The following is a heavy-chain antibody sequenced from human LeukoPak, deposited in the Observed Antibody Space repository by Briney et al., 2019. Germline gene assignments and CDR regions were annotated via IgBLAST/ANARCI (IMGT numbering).Heavy chain of an antibody. CDR1: GYAFTDYG. CDR3: VTLPLGSGEDAIDI. Sequence: ASVKVSCKASGYAFTDYGMNWVRQAPGQGLEWMGWINTNTGNPTYAQGFTGRFVFSLDTSVSTAYLQISSLKADDTAVYYCVTLPLGSGEDAIDIWGQGTMVTVSS. CDR2: INTNTGNP. J-gene: IGHJ3*02. V-gene: IGHV7-4-1*02. D-gene: IGHD3-10*01.